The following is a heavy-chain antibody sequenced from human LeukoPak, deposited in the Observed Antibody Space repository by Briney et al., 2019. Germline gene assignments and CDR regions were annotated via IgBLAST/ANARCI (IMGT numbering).Heavy chain of an antibody. CDR1: GYTLTDFY. Sequence: ASVKVSCQTSGYTLTDFYMRWVRQAPGQGLEWMGWINPNSGGTNYAQKFQGRVTLTRDTSISTAYMELSRLRSDDTAVYYCARDGYFDYWGQGTLVTVSS. CDR2: INPNSGGT. CDR3: ARDGYFDY. J-gene: IGHJ4*02. V-gene: IGHV1-2*02.